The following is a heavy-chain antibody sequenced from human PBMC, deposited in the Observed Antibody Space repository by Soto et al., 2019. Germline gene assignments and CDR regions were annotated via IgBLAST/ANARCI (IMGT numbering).Heavy chain of an antibody. D-gene: IGHD2-15*01. V-gene: IGHV1-3*01. CDR3: ARDHTPPYSSGGSCYLYDY. CDR1: GYTFTSYA. J-gene: IGHJ4*02. Sequence: ASGKVSCKASGYTFTSYAMHWVRQAPGQRLEWMGWINAGNGNTKYSQKFQGRVTITRDTSASTAYMELSSLRSEDTAVYYCARDHTPPYSSGGSCYLYDYWGQGTLVTVSS. CDR2: INAGNGNT.